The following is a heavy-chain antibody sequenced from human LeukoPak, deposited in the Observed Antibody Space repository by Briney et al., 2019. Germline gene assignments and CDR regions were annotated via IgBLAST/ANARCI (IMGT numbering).Heavy chain of an antibody. J-gene: IGHJ4*02. Sequence: GESLQISCQGSGYSFTSYWIGWARPMPGKGLDWMGIIYPGDSDTRYSPSFQGQVTISADKSISTAYLQWSSLKASDTAMYYCARQDNRAPGLDYWGQGTLVTVSS. V-gene: IGHV5-51*01. CDR1: GYSFTSYW. CDR3: ARQDNRAPGLDY. D-gene: IGHD1-14*01. CDR2: IYPGDSDT.